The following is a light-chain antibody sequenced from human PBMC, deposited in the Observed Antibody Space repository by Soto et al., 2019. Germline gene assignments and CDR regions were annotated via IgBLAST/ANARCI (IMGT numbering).Light chain of an antibody. J-gene: IGLJ1*01. CDR1: SSDVGDYNY. CDR3: CSYAGSYTYV. CDR2: DVS. Sequence: QSVLTQPHSVSGSPGQSVTISCTGTSSDVGDYNYVSWYQQHPGKAPKLMIYDVSKRPSGVPDRFSGSRSGNTASLTISGLQAEDEADYYCCSYAGSYTYVFGTGTKLTV. V-gene: IGLV2-11*01.